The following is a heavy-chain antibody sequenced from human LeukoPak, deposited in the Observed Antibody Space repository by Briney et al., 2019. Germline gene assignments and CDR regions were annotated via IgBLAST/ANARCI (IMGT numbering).Heavy chain of an antibody. CDR1: GFSFSGYE. D-gene: IGHD6-19*01. J-gene: IGHJ4*02. CDR2: ISSSGDLR. Sequence: GGSLRLSCAASGFSFSGYEMNWVRQVPGKGPEWISYISSSGDLRVYADAVKGRFTISRDNAKNSLYLHMNSLRAEDTAVYYCARDYTGWSLGYWGQGTLVTVSS. CDR3: ARDYTGWSLGY. V-gene: IGHV3-48*03.